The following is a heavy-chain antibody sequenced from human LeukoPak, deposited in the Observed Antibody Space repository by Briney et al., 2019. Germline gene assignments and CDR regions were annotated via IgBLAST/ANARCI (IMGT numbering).Heavy chain of an antibody. CDR2: MNVKSGTA. D-gene: IGHD4/OR15-4a*01. V-gene: IGHV1-8*01. CDR3: ARLPGYFGAS. CDR1: GYPFTSYD. Sequence: ASVKVSCKAPGYPFTSYDLNWVRQAPGQRLEWMGCMNVKSGTADYAPKFQGRVTMTRNTSISTAYMELSSLRPEDTAVYYCARLPGYFGASWGQGTLVTVSS. J-gene: IGHJ5*02.